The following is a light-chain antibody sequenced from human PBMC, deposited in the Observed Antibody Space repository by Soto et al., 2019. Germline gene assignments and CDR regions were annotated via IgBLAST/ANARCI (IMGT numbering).Light chain of an antibody. CDR3: LQHNTYPRT. J-gene: IGKJ1*01. CDR2: AAS. Sequence: DIKMTQSPSYLSASVGDRVTITCRASQAIRNDLGWYQQKPAKAPKRLIYAASSLQSGVPSRFSGSGSGTEFTLTISSLQPEDSATYYCLQHNTYPRTFGQGTKVDI. V-gene: IGKV1-17*01. CDR1: QAIRND.